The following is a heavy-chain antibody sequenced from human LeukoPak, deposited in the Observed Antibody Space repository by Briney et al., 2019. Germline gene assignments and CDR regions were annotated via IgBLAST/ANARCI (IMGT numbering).Heavy chain of an antibody. D-gene: IGHD3-3*01. Sequence: SETLSLTCDVSDYSFSGSHWWGWMRRPPGKGLEWIGHFYYSGSSYYNPSLKSRVTMSVDTSKNQFSLKLISVTAVDTAVYYCARGPIFGIVYNWFDPWGQGTLVTVSS. J-gene: IGHJ5*02. V-gene: IGHV4-28*03. CDR2: FYYSGSS. CDR1: DYSFSGSHW. CDR3: ARGPIFGIVYNWFDP.